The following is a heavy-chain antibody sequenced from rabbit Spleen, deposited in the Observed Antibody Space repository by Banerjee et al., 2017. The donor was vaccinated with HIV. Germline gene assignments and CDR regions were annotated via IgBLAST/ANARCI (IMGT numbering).Heavy chain of an antibody. CDR3: ARGRNTYGVGSRIYDQLDL. D-gene: IGHD6-1*01. J-gene: IGHJ6*01. CDR2: IHGGSINNI. V-gene: IGHV1S45*01. Sequence: QEQLVEYGGDLVKPGASLSLTCTASGFSFSAGYYMCWVRQAPGKGLEWIACIHGGSINNIYYATWAKGQFTISKISSTTVTLQMTSLTAADTATYFCARGRNTYGVGSRIYDQLDLWGPGTLVTVS. CDR1: GFSFSAGYY.